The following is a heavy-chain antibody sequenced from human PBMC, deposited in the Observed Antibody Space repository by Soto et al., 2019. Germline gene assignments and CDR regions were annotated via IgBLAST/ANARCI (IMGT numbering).Heavy chain of an antibody. CDR1: GYTFTSYA. CDR3: ARASPYCSGGSCSEYFQH. Sequence: GASVKVSCKASGYTFTSYAMHWVRQAPGQRLEWMGWINAGNGNTKYSQKFQGRVTITRDTSASTAYMGLSSLRSEDTAVYYCARASPYCSGGSCSEYFQHWGQGTLVTVSS. V-gene: IGHV1-3*01. D-gene: IGHD2-15*01. J-gene: IGHJ1*01. CDR2: INAGNGNT.